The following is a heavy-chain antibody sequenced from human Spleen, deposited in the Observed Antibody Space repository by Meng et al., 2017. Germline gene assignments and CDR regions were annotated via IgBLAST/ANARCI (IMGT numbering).Heavy chain of an antibody. CDR3: ARDTTMVTFGNYYYYGMDV. CDR2: IYPTGGGRT. D-gene: IGHD5-18*01. Sequence: ASVKVSCKASGYTFTSYYIHWVRQAPGQGLEWMGIIYPTGGGRTNYAQKFQGRVTMTSDTSRSTVYMELRSLRSEDTALYYCARDTTMVTFGNYYYYGMDVWGQGTTVTVSS. V-gene: IGHV1-46*01. CDR1: GYTFTSYY. J-gene: IGHJ6*01.